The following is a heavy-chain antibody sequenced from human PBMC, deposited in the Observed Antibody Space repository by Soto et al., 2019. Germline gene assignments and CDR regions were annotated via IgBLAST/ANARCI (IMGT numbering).Heavy chain of an antibody. Sequence: PSDTLSLTCTVSGGSISRSSYYWGWVRQPPGKGLEWIGSIYYSGSTYYNPSLKSRVTISVDTSKNQFSLKLSSVTAADTAVYYCARPTAVAGHADYWGQGTLVTVSS. CDR1: GGSISRSSYY. V-gene: IGHV4-39*01. CDR3: ARPTAVAGHADY. J-gene: IGHJ4*02. D-gene: IGHD6-19*01. CDR2: IYYSGST.